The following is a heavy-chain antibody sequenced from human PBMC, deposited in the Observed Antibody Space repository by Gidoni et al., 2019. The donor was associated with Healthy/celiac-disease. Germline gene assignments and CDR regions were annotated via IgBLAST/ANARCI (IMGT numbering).Heavy chain of an antibody. J-gene: IGHJ4*02. D-gene: IGHD5-18*01. CDR3: AKDLSGRAMVIPLDY. CDR1: GFTLSSYA. CDR2: IRGSGGST. V-gene: IGHV3-23*01. Sequence: EVQLLESGGGLVQPGGSLRLSCAASGFTLSSYAMSGVRQAPGKWLEWVSAIRGSGGSTYYADSVKGRFTISRDNSKNTLYLQMNSLRAEDTAVYYCAKDLSGRAMVIPLDYWGQGTLVTVSS.